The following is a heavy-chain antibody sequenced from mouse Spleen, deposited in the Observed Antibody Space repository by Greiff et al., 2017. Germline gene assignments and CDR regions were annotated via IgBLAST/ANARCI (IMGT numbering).Heavy chain of an antibody. V-gene: IGHV1-53*01. CDR3: ARRAGYDYDDFDY. Sequence: VQLQQPGTELVKPGASVKLSCKASGYTFTSYWMHWVKQRPGQGLEWIGNINTSNGGTNYNEKFKSKATLTVDKSSSTAYMQLSSLTSEDSAVYYCARRAGYDYDDFDYWGQGTTLTVSS. CDR1: GYTFTSYW. D-gene: IGHD2-4*01. J-gene: IGHJ2*01. CDR2: INTSNGGT.